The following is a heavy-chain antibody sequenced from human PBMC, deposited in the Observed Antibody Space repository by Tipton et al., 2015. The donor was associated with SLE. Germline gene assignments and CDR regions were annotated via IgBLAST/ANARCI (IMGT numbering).Heavy chain of an antibody. J-gene: IGHJ6*03. CDR1: GGSFSGYY. Sequence: TLSLTCAVYGGSFSGYYWSWIRQPPGKGLEWIGEINHSGSTNYNPSLKSRVTISVDTSKNQFSLKLSSVTAADTAVYYCARDGPTWGYYYYTDVWGKGTTVTVSS. D-gene: IGHD7-27*01. CDR2: INHSGST. CDR3: ARDGPTWGYYYYTDV. V-gene: IGHV4-34*01.